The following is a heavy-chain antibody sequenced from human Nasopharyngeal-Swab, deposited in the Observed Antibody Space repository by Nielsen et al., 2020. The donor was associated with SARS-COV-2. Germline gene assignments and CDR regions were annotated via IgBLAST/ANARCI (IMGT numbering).Heavy chain of an antibody. J-gene: IGHJ6*03. Sequence: SETLSLTCAVYGGSFSGYYWSWIRQPPGKGLEWIGEINHSGSTNYNPSLKSRVTISVDTSKNQFSLKLSSVTAADTAVYYCARVDRPGITMVRGVIITPTSYYYYCMDVWGKGTTVTVSS. CDR2: INHSGST. V-gene: IGHV4-34*01. CDR3: ARVDRPGITMVRGVIITPTSYYYYCMDV. CDR1: GGSFSGYY. D-gene: IGHD3-10*01.